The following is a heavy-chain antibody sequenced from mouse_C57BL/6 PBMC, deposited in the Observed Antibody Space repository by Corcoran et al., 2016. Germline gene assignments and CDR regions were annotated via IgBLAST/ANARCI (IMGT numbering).Heavy chain of an antibody. CDR2: IYPGSGST. CDR3: ARERAYVNQFAY. Sequence: QVQLQQPGAELVKPGASVKMSCKASGYTFTSYWITWVKQRPGQGLEWIGDIYPGSGSTNYNEKFKSKATLTVDTSSSTAYMQLSSLTSEDSAVYYCARERAYVNQFAYWGQGTLVTVSA. V-gene: IGHV1-55*01. D-gene: IGHD3-3*01. CDR1: GYTFTSYW. J-gene: IGHJ3*01.